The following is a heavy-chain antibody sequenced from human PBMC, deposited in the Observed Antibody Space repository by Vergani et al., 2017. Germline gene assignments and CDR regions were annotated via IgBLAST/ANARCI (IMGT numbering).Heavy chain of an antibody. V-gene: IGHV4-59*01. J-gene: IGHJ6*02. Sequence: VQLLESGGGLVQPGGSLRLSCAASGFTFSSYAMSWVRQAPGKGLEWIGYIYYSGSTNYNPSLKSRVTISVDTSKNQFSLKLSSVTAEDTAVYYCARDLLFGASSGWYNIYYYGMDVWGQGTTVTVSS. CDR3: ARDLLFGASSGWYNIYYYGMDV. CDR1: GFTFSSYA. CDR2: IYYSGST. D-gene: IGHD6-19*01.